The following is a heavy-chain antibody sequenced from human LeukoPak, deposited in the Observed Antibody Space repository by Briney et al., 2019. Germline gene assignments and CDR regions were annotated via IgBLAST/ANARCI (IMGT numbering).Heavy chain of an antibody. CDR1: GGSISSSNYY. D-gene: IGHD6-13*01. J-gene: IGHJ4*02. Sequence: SETLSPTCSVSGGSISSSNYYWGWIRQPPGKGLEWIGSIYYNGRTYYNPSLKSRVTISVDTSKNQFSLNLSSVTAADTAVYYCASGIATAGQYYFDYWGQGTLVTVSS. CDR3: ASGIATAGQYYFDY. CDR2: IYYNGRT. V-gene: IGHV4-39*01.